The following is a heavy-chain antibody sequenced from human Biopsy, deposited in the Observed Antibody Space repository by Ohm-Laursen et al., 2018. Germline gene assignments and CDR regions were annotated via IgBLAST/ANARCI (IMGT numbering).Heavy chain of an antibody. D-gene: IGHD1-26*01. J-gene: IGHJ4*02. CDR3: ARWETTLGRSLDS. Sequence: SVKVSCKASGYTFTSHDINWVRQATGQGLEWMGWMSPNTGNTVYAQRFQDRVTMTSDTSAGTAYMGLTSLTSDDTAVYFCARWETTLGRSLDSWGQGTLVAVSS. CDR2: MSPNTGNT. V-gene: IGHV1-8*01. CDR1: GYTFTSHD.